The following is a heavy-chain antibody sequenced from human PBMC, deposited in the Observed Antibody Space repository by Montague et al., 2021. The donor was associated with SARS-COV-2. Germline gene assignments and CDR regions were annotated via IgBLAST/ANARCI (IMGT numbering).Heavy chain of an antibody. V-gene: IGHV4-59*01. D-gene: IGHD3-9*01. CDR3: ARRTDILTGYYDY. CDR2: IYSSGGT. CDR1: GGSISHYY. Sequence: SKTLSLTCAVSGGSISHYYWSWIRRPPGKGLEWIGYIYSSGGTNYNPSLKSRVTLSLDAAKNHFSLRLSSVTAADTAVYYCARRTDILTGYYDYWGQGTLVTVSS. J-gene: IGHJ4*02.